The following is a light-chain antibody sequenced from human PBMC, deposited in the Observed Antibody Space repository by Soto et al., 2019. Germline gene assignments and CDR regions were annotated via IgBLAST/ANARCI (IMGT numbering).Light chain of an antibody. Sequence: ETVMTQSPATLSVSPGERATLSCRARQSVNSNLAWYQEKPGQAPRLLIYDASTRATGIPARFSGSGSETEFTLTISSLQSEDSGIYYCQQYTNWPTFGQGTKVEIK. V-gene: IGKV3-15*01. CDR1: QSVNSN. J-gene: IGKJ1*01. CDR2: DAS. CDR3: QQYTNWPT.